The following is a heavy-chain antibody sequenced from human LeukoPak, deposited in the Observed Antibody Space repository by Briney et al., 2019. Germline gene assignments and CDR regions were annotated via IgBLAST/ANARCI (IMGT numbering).Heavy chain of an antibody. Sequence: KPGGSLRLSCAASGFSFSDTYMSWIRQAPGKGLEWIAYIATGGYTLDYADSVRGRFTVSRDNANNTLYLQMNSLRVEDTAVYYCATASFYGQLWGQGTLVTVSS. J-gene: IGHJ1*01. D-gene: IGHD2/OR15-2a*01. V-gene: IGHV3-11*01. CDR1: GFSFSDTY. CDR3: ATASFYGQL. CDR2: IATGGYTL.